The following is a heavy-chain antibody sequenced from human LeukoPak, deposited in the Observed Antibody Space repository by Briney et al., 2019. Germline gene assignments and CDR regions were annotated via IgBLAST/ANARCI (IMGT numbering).Heavy chain of an antibody. Sequence: SETLSLTCNVSGVSISGYYWSWIRQSPGKGLEWIAYMSYSGTKNSNPSLKSRVTMSVDTSKSQFSLRLTSVTAADTAIYYCTRWGALNGFDIWGQGTVVTVSS. CDR3: TRWGALNGFDI. V-gene: IGHV4-59*01. CDR1: GVSISGYY. D-gene: IGHD3-16*01. CDR2: MSYSGTK. J-gene: IGHJ3*02.